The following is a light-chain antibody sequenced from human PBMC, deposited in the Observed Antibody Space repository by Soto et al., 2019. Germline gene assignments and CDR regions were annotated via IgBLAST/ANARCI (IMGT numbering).Light chain of an antibody. V-gene: IGKV2-24*01. Sequence: DIVMTQTPLSSPVTLGQPAAISCRSSQSLVHSNGHTYLSWLHQRPGQPPRLLIYEVSNRFSGVPDRFSGSGAGTDFTLTISRVEAEDVGIYYCMQATQSTTFGPGTKVDIK. CDR3: MQATQSTT. J-gene: IGKJ3*01. CDR2: EVS. CDR1: QSLVHSNGHTY.